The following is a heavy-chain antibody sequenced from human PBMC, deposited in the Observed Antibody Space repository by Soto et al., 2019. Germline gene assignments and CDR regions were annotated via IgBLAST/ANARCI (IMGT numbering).Heavy chain of an antibody. CDR2: LYSSGYR. CDR1: GGSFRSGSFY. Sequence: QMQLQESGPGLVKPSETLSLSCTVSGGSFRSGSFYWGWIRQSPGRGLEWVGSLYSSGYRYYNPSLKSRVTLSIHASENQFSLKLSSVSAAESAVYYCATVYDFWSGYSYSYWYFDLWGRGTLVTVSS. J-gene: IGHJ2*01. D-gene: IGHD3-3*01. V-gene: IGHV4-39*01. CDR3: ATVYDFWSGYSYSYWYFDL.